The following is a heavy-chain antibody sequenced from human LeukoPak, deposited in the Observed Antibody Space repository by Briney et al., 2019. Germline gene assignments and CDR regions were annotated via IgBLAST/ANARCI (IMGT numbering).Heavy chain of an antibody. Sequence: HPGGSLRLSCAASGFTFSSYWVHWVRQAPGKGLEWVSGISGSGDNTYYADSVKGRFTISRDNSKNTLYVQVNSLGTEDTAAYYCAKGSYYDSSGSFYFDYWGQGTLVTVS. J-gene: IGHJ4*02. CDR1: GFTFSSYW. CDR2: ISGSGDNT. V-gene: IGHV3-23*01. CDR3: AKGSYYDSSGSFYFDY. D-gene: IGHD3-22*01.